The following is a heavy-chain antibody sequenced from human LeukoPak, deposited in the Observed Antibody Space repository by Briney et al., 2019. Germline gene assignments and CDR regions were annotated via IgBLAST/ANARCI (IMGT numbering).Heavy chain of an antibody. D-gene: IGHD6-19*01. CDR1: GGSVSSGSYY. Sequence: SETLSPTCTVSGGSVSSGSYYWSWIRQPPGKGLEWIGYIYYSGSTNYNPSLKSRVTISVDTSKNRFSLKLSSVTAADTAVYYCVRGPLPNTGIAVAPPYYYYYGMDVWGQGTTVTVSS. CDR2: IYYSGST. J-gene: IGHJ6*02. V-gene: IGHV4-61*01. CDR3: VRGPLPNTGIAVAPPYYYYYGMDV.